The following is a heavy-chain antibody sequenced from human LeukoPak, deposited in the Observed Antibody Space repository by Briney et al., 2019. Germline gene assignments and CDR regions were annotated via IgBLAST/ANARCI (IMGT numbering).Heavy chain of an antibody. CDR1: GGSFSGYY. V-gene: IGHV4-34*01. CDR3: ARDHGPGIAAAGKSYYYYYMDV. Sequence: SETLSLTCAVYGGSFSGYYWGWIRQPPGKGLEWIGSIYYSGSTYYNPSLKSRVTISVDTSKNQFSLKLSSVTAADTAVYYCARDHGPGIAAAGKSYYYYYMDVWGKGTTVTVSS. CDR2: IYYSGST. D-gene: IGHD6-13*01. J-gene: IGHJ6*03.